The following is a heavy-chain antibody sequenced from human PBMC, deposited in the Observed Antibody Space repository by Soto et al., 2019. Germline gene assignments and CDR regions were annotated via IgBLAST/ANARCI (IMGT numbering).Heavy chain of an antibody. V-gene: IGHV4-59*01. CDR1: GVSISSYY. CDR3: ARWRSGYSGYDSGFDY. D-gene: IGHD5-12*01. Sequence: PSETLSLTCTVSGVSISSYYWSWIRQPPGKGLEWIGYIYYSGSTNYNPSLKSRVTISVDTSKNQFSLKLSSVTAADTAVYYCARWRSGYSGYDSGFDYWGQGTLVTVSS. J-gene: IGHJ4*02. CDR2: IYYSGST.